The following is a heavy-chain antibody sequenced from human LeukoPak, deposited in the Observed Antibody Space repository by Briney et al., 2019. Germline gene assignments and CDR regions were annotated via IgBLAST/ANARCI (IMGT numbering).Heavy chain of an antibody. CDR2: FDPEDGET. Sequence: ASVKVSCKVSGYTLTELSMHWVRQAPGKGLEWMGGFDPEDGETIYAQKFQGRVTMTEDTSTDTAYMELSSLRSEDTAVYYCATLSRGSSSHSTAPYYYYYMDVWGKGTTVTVSS. CDR3: ATLSRGSSSHSTAPYYYYYMDV. J-gene: IGHJ6*03. CDR1: GYTLTELS. V-gene: IGHV1-24*01. D-gene: IGHD6-6*01.